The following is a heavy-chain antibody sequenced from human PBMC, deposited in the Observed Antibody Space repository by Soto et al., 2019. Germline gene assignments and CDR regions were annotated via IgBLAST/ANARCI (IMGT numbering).Heavy chain of an antibody. V-gene: IGHV4-59*01. D-gene: IGHD3-22*01. CDR1: GGSISSYY. CDR2: IYYSGST. CDR3: ARANDYYDSSGYYNFDY. J-gene: IGHJ4*02. Sequence: PSETLSLTYTVSGGSISSYYWSWIRQPPGKGLEWIGYIYYSGSTNYNPSLKSRVTISVDTSKNQFSLKLSSVTAADTAVYYCARANDYYDSSGYYNFDYWGQGTLVTVSS.